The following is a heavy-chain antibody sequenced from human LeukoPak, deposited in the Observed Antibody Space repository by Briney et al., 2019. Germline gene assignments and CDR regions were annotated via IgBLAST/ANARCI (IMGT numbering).Heavy chain of an antibody. CDR1: GFTFSSYG. Sequence: GGSLRLSCAASGFTFSSYGMHWVCQAPGKGLEWVAIMEEYGSYIFYVDSVKGRFIISRDNARNSLYLQMNNLRAEDTAVYYCARPRGCGSARCNNFDSWGQGTLVTVSS. J-gene: IGHJ4*02. CDR2: MEEYGSYI. D-gene: IGHD2-2*01. CDR3: ARPRGCGSARCNNFDS. V-gene: IGHV3-7*01.